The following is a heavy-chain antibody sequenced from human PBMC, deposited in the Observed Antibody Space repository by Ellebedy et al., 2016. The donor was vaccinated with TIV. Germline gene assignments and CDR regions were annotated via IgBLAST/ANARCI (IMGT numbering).Heavy chain of an antibody. Sequence: ASVKVSCXASGYTFTGYYMHWVRQAPGQGLEWMGWINPNSGGTNYAQKFQGRVTMTRDTSISTAYMELSRLRSDDTAVYYCARDAAVGGGITIFGVVRYWGQGTLVTVSS. V-gene: IGHV1-2*02. CDR2: INPNSGGT. J-gene: IGHJ4*02. D-gene: IGHD3-3*01. CDR3: ARDAAVGGGITIFGVVRY. CDR1: GYTFTGYY.